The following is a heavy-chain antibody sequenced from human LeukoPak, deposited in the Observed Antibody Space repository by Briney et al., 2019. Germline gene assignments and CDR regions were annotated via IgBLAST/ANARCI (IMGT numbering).Heavy chain of an antibody. Sequence: ASVKVSCKTSGYTFTGYYMHWVRQAPGQGLEWMGWINPNSGGTNYAQKFQGRVTMTRDTSISTVYMELSSLRSEDTAVYYCARGAFSYYGSGSSTYYYYYYMDVWGKGTTVTVSS. D-gene: IGHD3-10*01. CDR1: GYTFTGYY. CDR2: INPNSGGT. J-gene: IGHJ6*03. V-gene: IGHV1-2*02. CDR3: ARGAFSYYGSGSSTYYYYYYMDV.